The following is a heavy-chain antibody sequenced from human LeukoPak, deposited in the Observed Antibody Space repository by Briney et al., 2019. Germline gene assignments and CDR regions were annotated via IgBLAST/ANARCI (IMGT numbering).Heavy chain of an antibody. CDR3: TRILVGGNRAFDI. D-gene: IGHD2-21*01. Sequence: PGGALRLSCAASGFTFSNYWLHWVRQAPGEGLVWVSRIKSAGSSTTVKGRFTISRDNAKNTLYLKMNSLRAEDTAMYYCTRILVGGNRAFDIWGQGTMATVSS. V-gene: IGHV3-74*01. J-gene: IGHJ3*02. CDR1: GFTFSNYW. CDR2: IKSAGSST.